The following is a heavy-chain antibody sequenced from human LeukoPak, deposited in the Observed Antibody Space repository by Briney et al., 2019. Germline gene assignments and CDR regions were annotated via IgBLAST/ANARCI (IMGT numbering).Heavy chain of an antibody. J-gene: IGHJ4*02. D-gene: IGHD2-21*01. Sequence: SETLSLTCTVSGVSISSGGYYWSWIRQPPGKGLEWIGYIYHSGSTYYNPSLKSRVTISVDRSKNQFSLKLSSVTAADTAVYYCARAHIDRGYYFDYWGQGTLVTVSS. V-gene: IGHV4-30-2*01. CDR3: ARAHIDRGYYFDY. CDR2: IYHSGST. CDR1: GVSISSGGYY.